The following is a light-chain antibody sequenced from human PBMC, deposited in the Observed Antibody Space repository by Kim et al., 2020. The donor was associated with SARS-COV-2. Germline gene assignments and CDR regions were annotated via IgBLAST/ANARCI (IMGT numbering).Light chain of an antibody. Sequence: NFMLTQPHPVSESPGKTVTISCTRSSGSIVSNYVQWYQQRPGSAPTTVIYEDDQRPSGVPHRFSGSIDSSTNSASLTISGLKTEDEADYYCQSYDTNTVFGAGTKVTVL. V-gene: IGLV6-57*03. J-gene: IGLJ1*01. CDR1: SGSIVSNY. CDR2: EDD. CDR3: QSYDTNTV.